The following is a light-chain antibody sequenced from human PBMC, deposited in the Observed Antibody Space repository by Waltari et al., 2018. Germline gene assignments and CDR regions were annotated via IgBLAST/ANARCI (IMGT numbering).Light chain of an antibody. CDR1: SRDVGGYKY. CDR3: SSYAVSNNLL. J-gene: IGLJ2*01. V-gene: IGLV2-8*01. Sequence: QSALTQPPSASGSPGQSVTISCTGTSRDVGGYKYVSWYQQHPGKAPRLIIYEVNRRPSGVPDRVSGSKSGNTASLTVSGLQAEDEADYYCSSYAVSNNLLFGGGTKLTVL. CDR2: EVN.